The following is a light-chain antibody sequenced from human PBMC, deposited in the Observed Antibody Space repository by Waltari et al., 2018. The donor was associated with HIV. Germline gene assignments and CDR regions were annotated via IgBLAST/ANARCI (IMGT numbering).Light chain of an antibody. CDR3: SSYAGSNNVV. V-gene: IGLV2-8*01. CDR2: EVS. Sequence: QSALTQPPSASGSPGQSVTISCTETRSDVGGHNYVSCYQQHPGTAPKLMIYEVSKRPSGVPDRFLGSKSGNTASLTVSGLQAEDEADYYCSSYAGSNNVVFGGGTKLTVL. J-gene: IGLJ2*01. CDR1: RSDVGGHNY.